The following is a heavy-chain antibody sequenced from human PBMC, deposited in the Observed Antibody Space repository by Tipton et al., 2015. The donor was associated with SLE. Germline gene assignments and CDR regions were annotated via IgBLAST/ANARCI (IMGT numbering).Heavy chain of an antibody. CDR2: IFYSGST. J-gene: IGHJ6*02. V-gene: IGHV4-59*01. D-gene: IGHD3-3*01. CDR1: GGSISSYY. CDR3: ARDPGRYDFGPYGMDV. Sequence: TLSLTCTVSGGSISSYYWSWIRQPPGKGLEWIGYIFYSGSTNYKPSLKSRVTISVDTSKDQFSLKLSSVTAADTAVYYCARDPGRYDFGPYGMDVWGQGTTVTVSS.